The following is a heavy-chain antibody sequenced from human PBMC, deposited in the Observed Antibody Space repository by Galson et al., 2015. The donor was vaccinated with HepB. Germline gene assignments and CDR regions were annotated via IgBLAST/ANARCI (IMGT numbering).Heavy chain of an antibody. CDR2: ISYEGSNK. Sequence: SLRLSCAASRFIFSSYAIHWVRQAPGKGLEWVAVISYEGSNKNYADSVKGRFTISRDNSKDTLYLQMNSLRAEDTAVYYCAKDRSAGYYDILTANSPFDYWGQGTLVTVSS. CDR1: RFIFSSYA. CDR3: AKDRSAGYYDILTANSPFDY. J-gene: IGHJ4*02. D-gene: IGHD3-9*01. V-gene: IGHV3-30*18.